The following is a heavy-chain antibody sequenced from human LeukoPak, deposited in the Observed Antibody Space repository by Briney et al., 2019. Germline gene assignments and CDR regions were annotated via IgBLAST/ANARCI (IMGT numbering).Heavy chain of an antibody. CDR3: AKDRLMNY. J-gene: IGHJ4*02. CDR2: ISDTGGNT. D-gene: IGHD6-19*01. CDR1: GFTFGSYA. V-gene: IGHV3-23*01. Sequence: SGGSLRLSCAASGFTFGSYAMSWVRQAPGKGLEWVSTISDTGGNTYYADSVKGRFTISRDNSKSALYLLMTSLRAEDTALYYCAKDRLMNYWGQGTLVTVSS.